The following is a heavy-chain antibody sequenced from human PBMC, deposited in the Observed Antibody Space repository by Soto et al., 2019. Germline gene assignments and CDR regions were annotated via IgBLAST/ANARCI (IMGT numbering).Heavy chain of an antibody. J-gene: IGHJ4*02. V-gene: IGHV4-38-2*01. CDR1: GYSISSGYY. CDR2: IYHSGST. D-gene: IGHD3-9*01. CDR3: ARGRPYDILTGYYSEFDY. Sequence: SETLSLTCAVSGYSISSGYYWGWIRQPPGKGLEWIGSIYHSGSTYCNPSLKSRVTISVDTSKNQFSLKLSSVTAADTAVYYCARGRPYDILTGYYSEFDYWGQGTLVTVSS.